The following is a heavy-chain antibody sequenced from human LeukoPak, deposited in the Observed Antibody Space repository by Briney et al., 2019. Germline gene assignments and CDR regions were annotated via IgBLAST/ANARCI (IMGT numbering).Heavy chain of an antibody. CDR1: GGSMSTYY. J-gene: IGHJ4*02. D-gene: IGHD3-22*01. Sequence: SETLSLTCTVSGGSMSTYYWSWIRQSPGKGLDWIGHIYYTGTTSYDPSLKSRVSVSIDSSKNQFSLKLDSVTAADTAVYYCARDGNYNDSSGYYHFDYWGQGTLVTVSS. CDR3: ARDGNYNDSSGYYHFDY. V-gene: IGHV4-59*01. CDR2: IYYTGTT.